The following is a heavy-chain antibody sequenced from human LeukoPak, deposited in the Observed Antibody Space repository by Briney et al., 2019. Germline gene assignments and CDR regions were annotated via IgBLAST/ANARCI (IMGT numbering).Heavy chain of an antibody. D-gene: IGHD6-25*01. CDR3: ARDEDLRAEDYYYYYMDV. CDR1: GYTFTSYY. CDR2: INPSGGST. V-gene: IGHV1-46*01. J-gene: IGHJ6*03. Sequence: ASVKVSCKASGYTFTSYYMHWVRQAPGQGLEWMGIINPSGGSTSYAQKFQGRVTMTRDMSTSTVYMELSSLRSEDTTVYYCARDEDLRAEDYYYYYMDVWGKGTTVTVSS.